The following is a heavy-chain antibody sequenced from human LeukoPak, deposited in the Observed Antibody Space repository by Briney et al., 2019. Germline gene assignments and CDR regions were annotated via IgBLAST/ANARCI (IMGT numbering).Heavy chain of an antibody. J-gene: IGHJ4*02. V-gene: IGHV3-9*03. CDR1: GFTFDDYA. D-gene: IGHD5-12*01. Sequence: GRSLRLSCAASGFTFDDYAMHWVRQAPGKGLEWVSSISWNSGSIGYADSVKGRFTISRGNAKNSLYLQMNSLRAEDMALYYCAKDMEVATTYAFDYWGQGTLVTVSS. CDR2: ISWNSGSI. CDR3: AKDMEVATTYAFDY.